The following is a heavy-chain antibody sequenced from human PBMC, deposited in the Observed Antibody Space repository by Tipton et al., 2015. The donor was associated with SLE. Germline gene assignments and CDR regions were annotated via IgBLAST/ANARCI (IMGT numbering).Heavy chain of an antibody. Sequence: QSGPEVKKPGSSVKVSCKASGGTFSSYAISWVRQAPGQGLEWMGGIIPIFGTANYAQKFQGRVTITADESTSTAYMELSSLRSEDTAVYYCASQFLEWLNDAFDIWGQGTMVTVSS. V-gene: IGHV1-69*01. CDR2: IIPIFGTA. D-gene: IGHD3-3*01. J-gene: IGHJ3*02. CDR3: ASQFLEWLNDAFDI. CDR1: GGTFSSYA.